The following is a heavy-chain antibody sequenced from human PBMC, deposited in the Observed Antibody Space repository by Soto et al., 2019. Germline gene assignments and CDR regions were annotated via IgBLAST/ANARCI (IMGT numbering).Heavy chain of an antibody. J-gene: IGHJ5*02. D-gene: IGHD6-19*01. Sequence: SETRSVSCSGSGGSMSRSSYYGGWIRQATGKGLEWIGSIYYSGSIYYNPSLKSRVTISVDTSKNQFSLKLSSVTAAETAVYYCARQSSGWYNWFDPWGQGTLVT. V-gene: IGHV4-39*01. CDR2: IYYSGSI. CDR3: ARQSSGWYNWFDP. CDR1: GGSMSRSSYY.